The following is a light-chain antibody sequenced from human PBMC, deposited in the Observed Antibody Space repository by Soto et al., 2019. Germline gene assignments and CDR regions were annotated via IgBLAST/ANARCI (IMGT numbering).Light chain of an antibody. CDR2: GNS. CDR1: SSNIGAGYD. Sequence: QAAVTQPPSVSGAPGQRVTISCTGSSSNIGAGYDVHWYQQLPGTAPKLLIYGNSNRPSGVPDRFSGSKSGTSASLAITGLQAEDEADYYCQSYDSSLSVWVFGGGTKVTVL. CDR3: QSYDSSLSVWV. V-gene: IGLV1-40*01. J-gene: IGLJ3*02.